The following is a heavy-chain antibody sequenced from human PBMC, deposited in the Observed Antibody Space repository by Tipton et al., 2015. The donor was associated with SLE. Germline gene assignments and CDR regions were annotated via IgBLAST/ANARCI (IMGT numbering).Heavy chain of an antibody. Sequence: SLRLSCIASGFTFSTSGMHWVRQAAGTGLEWVAYIRYDGENEYYADSVKGRFTISRDNSNNILILQMNSLKLEDTAVYYCAREIGSFPGPFASGVQGPLVPVPS. CDR1: GFTFSTSG. D-gene: IGHD3-10*01. V-gene: IGHV3-30*02. J-gene: IGHJ4*02. CDR3: AREIGSFPGPFAS. CDR2: IRYDGENE.